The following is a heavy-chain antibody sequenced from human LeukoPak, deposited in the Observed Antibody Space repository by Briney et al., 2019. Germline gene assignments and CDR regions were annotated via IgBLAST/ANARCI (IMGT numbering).Heavy chain of an antibody. V-gene: IGHV3-48*02. CDR1: GFTFSSYA. CDR3: AKDEWQWLAIDH. D-gene: IGHD6-19*01. J-gene: IGHJ4*02. Sequence: PGGSLRLSCAASGFTFSSYAMSWVRQAPGKGLEWVSYISSSSSTTYYADSVKGRFTISRDNAKNSLYLHMNSLRDEDTAVYYCAKDEWQWLAIDHWGQGTLVTVSS. CDR2: ISSSSSTT.